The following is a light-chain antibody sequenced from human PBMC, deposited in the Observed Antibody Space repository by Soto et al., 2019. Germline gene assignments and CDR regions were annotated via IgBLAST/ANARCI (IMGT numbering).Light chain of an antibody. J-gene: IGKJ1*01. V-gene: IGKV3-20*01. CDR3: QLYGTSPKP. CDR1: QTVSSNY. Sequence: EIVLTQSPGTLSLSPGERATLSCRASQTVSSNYLAWYQQKPGQAPRLLIYAASTRATGIPDRFSGSWSGTDFTLSISRLEPEDFAVYYCQLYGTSPKPFCQGTKVEIK. CDR2: AAS.